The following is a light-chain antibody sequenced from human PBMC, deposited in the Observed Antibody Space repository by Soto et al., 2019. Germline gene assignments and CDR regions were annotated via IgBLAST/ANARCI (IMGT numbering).Light chain of an antibody. V-gene: IGKV3-20*01. CDR1: QSVTNNY. CDR2: GTS. J-gene: IGKJ1*01. CDR3: QQYGSSPPT. Sequence: EIVLTQSPGTRSLSPGERATLSGRDSQSVTNNYLAWYQRKPGQPPRLLIYGTSYRSTDIPRRFSGSGSGTDFTLTITRLEPEDFAVYYCQQYGSSPPTFGQGTKVEIK.